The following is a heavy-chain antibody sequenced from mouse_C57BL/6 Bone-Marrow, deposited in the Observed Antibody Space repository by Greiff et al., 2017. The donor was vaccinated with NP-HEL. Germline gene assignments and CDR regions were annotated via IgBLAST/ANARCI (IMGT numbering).Heavy chain of an antibody. CDR1: GYTFTSYW. Sequence: QVQLQQPGAELVKPGASVKLSCKASGYTFTSYWMHWVKQRPGQGLEWIGLIHPNSGSTNYNEKFKSKATLTVDKSSSTAYMQLSSLTSEDSAVYYCARITTVPFDYWGQGTTLTVSS. CDR2: IHPNSGST. V-gene: IGHV1-64*01. CDR3: ARITTVPFDY. J-gene: IGHJ2*01. D-gene: IGHD1-1*01.